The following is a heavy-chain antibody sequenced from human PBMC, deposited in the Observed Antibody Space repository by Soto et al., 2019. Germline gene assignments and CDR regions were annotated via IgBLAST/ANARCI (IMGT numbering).Heavy chain of an antibody. J-gene: IGHJ4*02. CDR1: GGSISSSSYS. V-gene: IGHV4-39*01. D-gene: IGHD6-13*01. CDR3: ARLSSSWYRADLDY. Sequence: SETLSLTCIVSGGSISSSSYSWAWIRQPPGKGLEWIGTMYYGVNTYYNPSFESRVTISVDTPKNQFSLKLSSVTAADTAVYYCARLSSSWYRADLDYWGQGTLVTVSS. CDR2: MYYGVNT.